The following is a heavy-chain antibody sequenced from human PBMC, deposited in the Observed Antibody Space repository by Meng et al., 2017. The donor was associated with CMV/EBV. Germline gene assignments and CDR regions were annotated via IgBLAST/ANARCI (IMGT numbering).Heavy chain of an antibody. Sequence: SVKVSCKASGYTFTSYAISWVRQAPGQGLEWMGGIIPIFGTANYAQKFQGRVTITTDESTSTAYMELSSLKSEDTAVYYCAREMATRGGNYYYYGMDVWGQGTTVTVSS. CDR1: GYTFTSYA. CDR2: IIPIFGTA. D-gene: IGHD5-24*01. J-gene: IGHJ6*02. CDR3: AREMATRGGNYYYYGMDV. V-gene: IGHV1-69*05.